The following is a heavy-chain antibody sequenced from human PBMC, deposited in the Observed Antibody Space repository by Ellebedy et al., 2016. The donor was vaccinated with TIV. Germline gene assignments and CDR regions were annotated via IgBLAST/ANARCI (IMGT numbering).Heavy chain of an antibody. D-gene: IGHD6-13*01. J-gene: IGHJ6*02. CDR1: GFTFSDYY. CDR2: ISASGSTI. Sequence: GGSLRLSCAASGFTFSDYYMSWIRQAPGVGLEWISYISASGSTIHYADSVKGRVTISRDNAKNSLYLQMNRLRAEDTAVYYCATSGYSDTWLFRGMDVWGQGTTVTVSS. CDR3: ATSGYSDTWLFRGMDV. V-gene: IGHV3-11*01.